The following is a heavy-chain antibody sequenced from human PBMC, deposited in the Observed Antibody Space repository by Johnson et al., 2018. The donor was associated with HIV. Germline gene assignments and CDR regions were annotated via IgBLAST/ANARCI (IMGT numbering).Heavy chain of an antibody. CDR2: IYSGGST. Sequence: VRLVESGGGLVKPGGSLRLSCAASGFTFSDYYMSWIRQAPGKGLEWVSIIYSGGSTYYADSVKGRFTISRDNSKNTLYLQMNSLRAEDTAVYYCARDGLAANAFDTWGQGTMVTVSS. CDR1: GFTFSDYY. D-gene: IGHD3/OR15-3a*01. CDR3: ARDGLAANAFDT. V-gene: IGHV3-66*01. J-gene: IGHJ3*02.